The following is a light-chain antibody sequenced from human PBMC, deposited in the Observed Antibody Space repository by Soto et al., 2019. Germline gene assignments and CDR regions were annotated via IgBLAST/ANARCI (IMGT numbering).Light chain of an antibody. Sequence: QSVLTQPPSASGSPGQSVAISCTGTSSDVGGYNYVSWYQQHPGKAPKLMIYEVNNRPWGVPDRFSGSKSGNTASLTISGLQAEDEADYYCSFYTSTYTFVFGTGTKVTVL. CDR3: SFYTSTYTFV. CDR1: SSDVGGYNY. J-gene: IGLJ1*01. CDR2: EVN. V-gene: IGLV2-18*01.